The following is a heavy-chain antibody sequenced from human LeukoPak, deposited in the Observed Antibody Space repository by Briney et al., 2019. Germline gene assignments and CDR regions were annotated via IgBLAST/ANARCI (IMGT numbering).Heavy chain of an antibody. CDR3: ARLTGDEYCSSTSCYNPYYFDY. Sequence: SVKASCKASGGTFSSYAISWVRQAPGQGLEWMGGIIPIFGTANYAQKFQGRVTITADESTSTAYMELSSLRSEDTAVYYCARLTGDEYCSSTSCYNPYYFDYWGQGTLVTVSS. CDR1: GGTFSSYA. V-gene: IGHV1-69*01. D-gene: IGHD2-2*02. CDR2: IIPIFGTA. J-gene: IGHJ4*02.